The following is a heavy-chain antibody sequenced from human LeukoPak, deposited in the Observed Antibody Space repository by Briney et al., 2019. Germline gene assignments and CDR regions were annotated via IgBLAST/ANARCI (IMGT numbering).Heavy chain of an antibody. J-gene: IGHJ6*02. D-gene: IGHD3-10*01. CDR1: GGSINSYY. CDR3: ARTSRHFYGSGSNLTPWPADMGV. Sequence: SETLSLTCTVSGGSINSYYWTWIRQPPGKGLEWIGYIYYSGSTHYNPSLNSRVTISMDTSKNHFSLKLSSVTAADTAIYYCARTSRHFYGSGSNLTPWPADMGVWGQGTKVTVSS. CDR2: IYYSGST. V-gene: IGHV4-59*01.